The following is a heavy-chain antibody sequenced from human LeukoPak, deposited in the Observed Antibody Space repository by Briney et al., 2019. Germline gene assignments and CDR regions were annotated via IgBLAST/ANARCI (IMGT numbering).Heavy chain of an antibody. V-gene: IGHV1-2*02. Sequence: GASVKVSCKASGYTFTGYYMRWVRQAPGQGLEWMGWINPNSGGTNYAQKFQGRVTMTRDTSISTAYMELSRLRSDDTAVYYCARRYNRNDEVWFDPWGQGTLVTVSS. CDR3: ARRYNRNDEVWFDP. CDR1: GYTFTGYY. D-gene: IGHD1-1*01. J-gene: IGHJ5*02. CDR2: INPNSGGT.